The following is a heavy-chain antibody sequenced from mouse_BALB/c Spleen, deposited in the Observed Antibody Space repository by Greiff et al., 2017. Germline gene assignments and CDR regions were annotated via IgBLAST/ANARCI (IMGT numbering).Heavy chain of an antibody. Sequence: QVQLQQSGPELVKPGASVKISCKASGYAFSSSWMNWVKQRPGQGLEWIGRIYPGDGDTNYNGKFKGKATLTADKSSSTAYMQLSSLTSVDSAVYFCARSGSRYYYAMDYWGQGTSVTVSS. CDR1: GYAFSSSW. D-gene: IGHD1-1*01. J-gene: IGHJ4*01. V-gene: IGHV1-82*01. CDR3: ARSGSRYYYAMDY. CDR2: IYPGDGDT.